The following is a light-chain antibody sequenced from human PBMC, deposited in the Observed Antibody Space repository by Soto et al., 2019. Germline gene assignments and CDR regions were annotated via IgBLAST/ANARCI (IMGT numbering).Light chain of an antibody. J-gene: IGLJ1*01. Sequence: QPALTQPASGAGSPGRSITISCTGTNSDIGLYAYVSWYQQHPGKAPQLMIYAVSNRPSGVSNRFSDSKSGNTASLFISGLQAEDEADYYCSSYTSETTYV. CDR2: AVS. CDR3: SSYTSETTYV. V-gene: IGLV2-14*01. CDR1: NSDIGLYAY.